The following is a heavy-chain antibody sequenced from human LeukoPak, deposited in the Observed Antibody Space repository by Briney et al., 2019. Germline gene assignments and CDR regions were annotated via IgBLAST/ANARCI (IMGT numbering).Heavy chain of an antibody. V-gene: IGHV1-2*06. CDR2: INPKTGGT. J-gene: IGHJ3*02. CDR3: ARVGDGLNDAFDM. CDR1: GYTFTGYF. Sequence: ASVKVSCKASGYTFTGYFMNWVRQAPGRGPEWMGRINPKTGGTNYAQKVQGRVTMTRDTSITTGYMELSRLRSDDTAVYYCARVGDGLNDAFDMWGQGTLVTVSS. D-gene: IGHD5-24*01.